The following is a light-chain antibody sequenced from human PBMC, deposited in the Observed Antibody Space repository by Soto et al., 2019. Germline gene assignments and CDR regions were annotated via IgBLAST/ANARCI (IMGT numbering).Light chain of an antibody. Sequence: QSVLTQSPSASASLGDSVKLTCTLSSGHSSYAIAWHQQQPEKGHRYLMKLNSDGSHSKGDGIPDRFSGSSSGAERYLTISSLQSEDEADYYCQTWGTGVVFGGGTQLTVL. J-gene: IGLJ2*01. CDR1: SGHSSYA. CDR3: QTWGTGVV. V-gene: IGLV4-69*01. CDR2: LNSDGSH.